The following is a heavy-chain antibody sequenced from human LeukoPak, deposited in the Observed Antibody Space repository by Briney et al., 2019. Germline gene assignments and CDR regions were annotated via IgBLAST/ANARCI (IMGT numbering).Heavy chain of an antibody. CDR3: ARARRMLYEYTYFDY. V-gene: IGHV3-11*04. Sequence: GGSLRLSCAASGLTFSDYYMSWIRQAPGKGLEWVSYISSSGSTIYYADSVKGRFTISRDNAKNSLYLQMNSLRAEDTAVYYCARARRMLYEYTYFDYWGQGTLVTVSS. J-gene: IGHJ4*02. CDR1: GLTFSDYY. CDR2: ISSSGSTI. D-gene: IGHD2-8*01.